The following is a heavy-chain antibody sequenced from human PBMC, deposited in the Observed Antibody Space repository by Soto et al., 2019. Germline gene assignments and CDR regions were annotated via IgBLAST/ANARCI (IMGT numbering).Heavy chain of an antibody. J-gene: IGHJ4*02. Sequence: GGSLRLSCAASGFTFSSYGMHWVRQAPGKGLEWVAVISYDGSNKYYADSVKGRFTISRDNSKNTLYLQMNSLRAEDTAVYYCAKDSTGTTVTTFDYWGQGTLVTVSS. CDR2: ISYDGSNK. CDR1: GFTFSSYG. V-gene: IGHV3-30*18. D-gene: IGHD4-17*01. CDR3: AKDSTGTTVTTFDY.